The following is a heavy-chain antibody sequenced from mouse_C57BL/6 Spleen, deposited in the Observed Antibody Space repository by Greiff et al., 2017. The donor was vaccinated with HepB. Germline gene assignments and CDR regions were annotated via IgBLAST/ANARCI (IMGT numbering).Heavy chain of an antibody. J-gene: IGHJ1*03. Sequence: EVMLVESGGGLVQPGGSLSLSCAASGFTFTDYYMSWVRQPPGKALEWLGFIRNKANGYTTEYSASVKGRFTISRDNSQSILYLQMNALRAEDSATYYCASLYYDYDGWYFDVWGTGTTVTVSS. CDR1: GFTFTDYY. V-gene: IGHV7-3*01. CDR2: IRNKANGYTT. CDR3: ASLYYDYDGWYFDV. D-gene: IGHD2-4*01.